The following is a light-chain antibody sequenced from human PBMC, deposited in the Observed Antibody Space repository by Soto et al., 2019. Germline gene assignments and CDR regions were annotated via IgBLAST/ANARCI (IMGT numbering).Light chain of an antibody. CDR3: QEYNDWPPWT. Sequence: EMVMTQSPATLSVSPGERATLSCRASQSLTNKLAWYQQKPGQAPRLLIYGAFTRATGVPDRFSGSGSGTEFTLTISSLQSEDFALYYCQEYNDWPPWTFGQGTKVEIK. CDR2: GAF. CDR1: QSLTNK. V-gene: IGKV3-15*01. J-gene: IGKJ1*01.